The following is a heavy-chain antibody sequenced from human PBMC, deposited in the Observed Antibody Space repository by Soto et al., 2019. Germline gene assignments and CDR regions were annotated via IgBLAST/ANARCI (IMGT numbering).Heavy chain of an antibody. J-gene: IGHJ6*02. Sequence: SVKVSCKASGGTFSSYAISWVRQAPGQGLEWMGGIIPIFGTANYAQKFQGRVTITADESTSTAYMELSSLRSEDTAVYYCARPYSSSDVYYYYGMDVSGQATTVTVSS. D-gene: IGHD6-6*01. CDR2: IIPIFGTA. CDR1: GGTFSSYA. CDR3: ARPYSSSDVYYYYGMDV. V-gene: IGHV1-69*13.